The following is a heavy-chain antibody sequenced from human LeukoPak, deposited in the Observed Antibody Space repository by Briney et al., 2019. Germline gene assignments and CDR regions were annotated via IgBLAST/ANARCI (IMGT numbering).Heavy chain of an antibody. D-gene: IGHD3-22*01. CDR2: IYYGGST. J-gene: IGHJ4*02. V-gene: IGHV4-39*01. CDR1: GGSISSRSYY. CDR3: VKNEPDSSGHYLIDY. Sequence: SETLSLTCTVSGGSISSRSYYWGWIRQPQGKGLEWIGCIYYGGSTYYNPSLKSRVTISVDTSKNQFSLRLSSVTAADTAVYYCVKNEPDSSGHYLIDYWGQGTLVTVSS.